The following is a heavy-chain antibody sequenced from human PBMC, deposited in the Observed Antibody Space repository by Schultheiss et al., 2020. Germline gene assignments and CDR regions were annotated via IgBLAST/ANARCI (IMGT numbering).Heavy chain of an antibody. CDR1: GGSFSGYY. V-gene: IGHV4-34*01. CDR3: ARQRITMVRGVIHFDY. D-gene: IGHD3-10*01. CDR2: INHSGST. J-gene: IGHJ4*02. Sequence: SQTLSLTCAVYGGSFSGYYWSWIRQPPGKGLEWIGEINHSGSTNYNPSLKSRVTISVDTSKNQFSLKLSSVTAADTAVYYCARQRITMVRGVIHFDYWGQGTRVTVSS.